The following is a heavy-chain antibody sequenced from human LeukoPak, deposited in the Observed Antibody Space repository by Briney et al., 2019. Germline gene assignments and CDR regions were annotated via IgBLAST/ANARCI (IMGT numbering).Heavy chain of an antibody. D-gene: IGHD4-17*01. J-gene: IGHJ4*02. V-gene: IGHV4-39*07. CDR3: ASVVYGGYNVYYFNF. CDR1: GGSISNNIYF. CDR2: IFYTGTA. Sequence: SETLPLTRNVSGGSISNNIYFWACIRHPPGKGLEWRGSIFYTGTAFHTASLERRVTMSVDTSKTQLSLPALSVMAADTAMYVCASVVYGGYNVYYFNFWGQGTLVTVSS.